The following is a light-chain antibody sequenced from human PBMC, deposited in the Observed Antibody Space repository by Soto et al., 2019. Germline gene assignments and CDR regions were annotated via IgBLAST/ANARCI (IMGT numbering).Light chain of an antibody. CDR3: QQSFSPPIT. V-gene: IGKV1-39*01. J-gene: IGKJ5*01. CDR1: HFISGF. Sequence: IQMTQSPSSLSASVGDRITITCRASHFISGFLNWYQQRPGKPPKLLIHDSSSLQVGVPPRFSGSGSGTDSSLTISNLQAEDFAAYYCQQSFSPPITFGQGTRLEIK. CDR2: DSS.